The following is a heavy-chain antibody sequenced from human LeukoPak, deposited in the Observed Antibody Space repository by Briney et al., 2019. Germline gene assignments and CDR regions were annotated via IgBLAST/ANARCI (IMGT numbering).Heavy chain of an antibody. J-gene: IGHJ4*02. Sequence: SETLSLTCTVSGGSISSGSYYWSWIRQPAGKGLEWIGRIYTSGSTNHNPSLKSRVTISVDTSKNQFSLKLSSVTAADTAVYYCARESGSSWLDYWGQGTLVTVSS. D-gene: IGHD6-13*01. V-gene: IGHV4-61*02. CDR3: ARESGSSWLDY. CDR1: GGSISSGSYY. CDR2: IYTSGST.